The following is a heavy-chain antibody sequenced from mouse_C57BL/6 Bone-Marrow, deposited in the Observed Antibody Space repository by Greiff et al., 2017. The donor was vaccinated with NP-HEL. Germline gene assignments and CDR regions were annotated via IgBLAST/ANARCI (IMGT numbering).Heavy chain of an antibody. J-gene: IGHJ4*01. CDR3: ASYDGYYYAMYY. Sequence: EVQLLQSGPELVKPGASVKISCKASGYSFTDYNMNWVKQSNGKSLEWIGEINPNSGTTSYNQKFKGKATLTVDQSSSTAYLQLTSLTSEDSAVYYCASYDGYYYAMYYWGQGTSVTVSS. CDR2: INPNSGTT. CDR1: GYSFTDYN. D-gene: IGHD2-3*01. V-gene: IGHV1-39*01.